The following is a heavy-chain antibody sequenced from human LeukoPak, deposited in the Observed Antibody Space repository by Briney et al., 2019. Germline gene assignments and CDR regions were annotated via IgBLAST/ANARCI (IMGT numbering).Heavy chain of an antibody. D-gene: IGHD3-22*01. V-gene: IGHV1-69*05. CDR3: ARSYYDSSGFSP. CDR2: IIPIFGTA. CDR1: GGTFSSYA. Sequence: ASVKVSCKASGGTFSSYAISWVRQAPGQGLEWMGGIIPIFGTANYAQKFQGRVTITTDESTSTAYMELSSQRSEDTAVYYCARSYYDSSGFSPWGQGTLVTVSS. J-gene: IGHJ5*02.